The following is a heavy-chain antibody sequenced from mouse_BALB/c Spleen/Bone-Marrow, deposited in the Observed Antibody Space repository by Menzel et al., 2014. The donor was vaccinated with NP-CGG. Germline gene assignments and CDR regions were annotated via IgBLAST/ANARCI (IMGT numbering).Heavy chain of an antibody. D-gene: IGHD2-4*01. CDR3: ARYLVFYDYDEAMDY. J-gene: IGHJ4*01. CDR2: IDPANGDT. V-gene: IGHV14-3*02. CDR1: GFNIKDTY. Sequence: VQLQQSGAELVKPGASVKLSCTASGFNIKDTYMHWVKQRPEQGLEWIGRIDPANGDTKYDPKFQGKATITADTSPNTAYLQLSSLTSEDTAVYYCARYLVFYDYDEAMDYWGQGTSVTVSS.